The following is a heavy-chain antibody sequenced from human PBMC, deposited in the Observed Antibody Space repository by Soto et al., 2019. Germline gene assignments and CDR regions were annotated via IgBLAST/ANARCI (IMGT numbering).Heavy chain of an antibody. D-gene: IGHD6-13*01. J-gene: IGHJ4*02. Sequence: GGSLRLSCAASGFTFSSYWMSWVRQAPGKGLEWVANIKQDGSEKYYVDSVKGRFTISRDNAKNSLYLQMNSLRAEDTAVYYCARMLSSWQEVGFDYWGQGTLVTVSS. CDR2: IKQDGSEK. V-gene: IGHV3-7*01. CDR1: GFTFSSYW. CDR3: ARMLSSWQEVGFDY.